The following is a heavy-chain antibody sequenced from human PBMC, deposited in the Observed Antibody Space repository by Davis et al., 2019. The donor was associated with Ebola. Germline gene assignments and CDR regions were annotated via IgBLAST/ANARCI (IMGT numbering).Heavy chain of an antibody. V-gene: IGHV4-34*01. CDR3: AREGITIFGVVMGSAFDI. D-gene: IGHD3-3*01. Sequence: MPSETLSLTCAVYGGSLSGYYWNWIRQPPGKGLEWIGYIYHSGSTYYNPSLKSRVTISVDTSKNQFSLKLSSVTAADTAVYYCAREGITIFGVVMGSAFDIWGQGTMVTVSS. CDR2: IYHSGST. J-gene: IGHJ3*02. CDR1: GGSLSGYY.